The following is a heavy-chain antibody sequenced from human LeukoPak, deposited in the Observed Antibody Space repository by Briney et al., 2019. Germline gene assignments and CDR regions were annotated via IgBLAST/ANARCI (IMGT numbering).Heavy chain of an antibody. CDR1: GFTFSSYW. D-gene: IGHD5-24*01. CDR2: IKKDGSDK. J-gene: IGHJ6*02. CDR3: AKDWKWQQNIYGMNV. V-gene: IGHV3-7*01. Sequence: GGSLRLSCAASGFTFSSYWMNWVRQAPGKGLEWVANIKKDGSDKNYLGSVKGRFTISRDNAKNSLYVQMNSLRVEDTAVYYCAKDWKWQQNIYGMNVWGPGTTVTVSS.